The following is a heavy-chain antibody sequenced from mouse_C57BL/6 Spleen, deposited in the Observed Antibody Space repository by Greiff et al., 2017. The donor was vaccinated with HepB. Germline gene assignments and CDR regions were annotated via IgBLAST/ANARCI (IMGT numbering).Heavy chain of an antibody. CDR3: AREENYYGSDAMDY. D-gene: IGHD1-1*01. Sequence: QVQLQQPGAELVRPGSSVKLSCKASGYTFTSYWMHWVKQRPIQGLEWIGNIDPSDSETHYNQKFKDKATLTVDKSSSTAYMQLSSLTSEDSAVYYCAREENYYGSDAMDYWSRNLSHRLL. CDR2: IDPSDSET. CDR1: GYTFTSYW. V-gene: IGHV1-52*01. J-gene: IGHJ4*01.